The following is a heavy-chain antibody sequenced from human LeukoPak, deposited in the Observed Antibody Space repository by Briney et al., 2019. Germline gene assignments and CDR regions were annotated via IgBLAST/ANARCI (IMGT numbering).Heavy chain of an antibody. CDR1: GFTFNDYA. V-gene: IGHV3-9*01. Sequence: PGGSLRLSCAASGFTFNDYAMHWGRQAPGKGLGWVSGGSWNSGSIGYADSVKGRFTISRDNAKNSLYLQMNSLRAEDTALYYCAKGSYYYDSSGYYYDFDYWGQGTLVTVSS. CDR3: AKGSYYYDSSGYYYDFDY. CDR2: GSWNSGSI. D-gene: IGHD3-22*01. J-gene: IGHJ4*02.